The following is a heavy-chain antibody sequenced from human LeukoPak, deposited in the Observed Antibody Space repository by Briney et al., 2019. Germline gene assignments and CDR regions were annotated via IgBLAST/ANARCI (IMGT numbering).Heavy chain of an antibody. V-gene: IGHV1-46*01. J-gene: IGHJ6*04. D-gene: IGHD3-10*01. Sequence: ASVKVSCKASGYTFTSYYMHWVRQAPGQGLEWMGIINPSGGSTSYAQKFQGRVTMTRYTSTSTVYMELSSLRSEDTAVYYCARTYYYGSGSRYYYGMDVWGKGTTVTVSS. CDR1: GYTFTSYY. CDR2: INPSGGST. CDR3: ARTYYYGSGSRYYYGMDV.